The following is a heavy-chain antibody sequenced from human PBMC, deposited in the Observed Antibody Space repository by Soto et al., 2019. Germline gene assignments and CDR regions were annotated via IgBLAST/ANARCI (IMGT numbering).Heavy chain of an antibody. Sequence: GGSLRVSCGAAGFTFIDYYRSWTRQAPGKGLEWVSYISSSGSTIYYADSVKGRFTISRDNAKNSLYLQMNSLRAEDTAVYYCARDGPSIAAAGTDYWGQGTLVTVSS. CDR1: GFTFIDYY. V-gene: IGHV3-11*01. CDR2: ISSSGSTI. D-gene: IGHD6-13*01. J-gene: IGHJ4*02. CDR3: ARDGPSIAAAGTDY.